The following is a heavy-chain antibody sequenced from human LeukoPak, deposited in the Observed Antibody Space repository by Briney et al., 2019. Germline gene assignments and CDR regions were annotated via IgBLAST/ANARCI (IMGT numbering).Heavy chain of an antibody. J-gene: IGHJ4*02. CDR2: IWYEGSNK. Sequence: PGGSLRLSCAASGFTFSSYGMHWVRQAPGKGLEWVAVIWYEGSNKYYADSVKGRFTISRDNSKDTMYLQMNSLRAEDTAVYYCAKLGRSRFGELSDQNFDYWGQGTLVTVSS. CDR1: GFTFSSYG. V-gene: IGHV3-33*06. CDR3: AKLGRSRFGELSDQNFDY. D-gene: IGHD3-10*01.